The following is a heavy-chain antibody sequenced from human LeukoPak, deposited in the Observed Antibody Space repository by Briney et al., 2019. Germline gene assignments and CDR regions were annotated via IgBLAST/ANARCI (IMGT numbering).Heavy chain of an antibody. Sequence: SETLSLTCTVSGGSISSSSYYWGWIRQPPGKGLEWIGSIYYSGSTYYNPSLKSRVTISVDTSKNQFSLKLSSVTAADTAVYYCARVGAVAGPSAAFDIWGQGTMVTVSS. CDR2: IYYSGST. V-gene: IGHV4-39*07. J-gene: IGHJ3*02. CDR3: ARVGAVAGPSAAFDI. CDR1: GGSISSSSYY. D-gene: IGHD6-19*01.